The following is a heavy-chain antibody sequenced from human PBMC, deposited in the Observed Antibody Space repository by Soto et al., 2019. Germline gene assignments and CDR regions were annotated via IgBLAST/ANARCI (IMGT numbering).Heavy chain of an antibody. V-gene: IGHV3-23*01. CDR1: GFTFSSYA. Sequence: PGGSLRLSCAASGFTFSSYAMSRVRQAPGKGLEWVSAISGSGGSTYYADSVKGRFTISRDNSKNTLYLQMNSLRAEDTAVYYCAKTIFGVVMTPWFDPWGQGTRVTVSS. J-gene: IGHJ5*02. CDR2: ISGSGGST. D-gene: IGHD3-3*01. CDR3: AKTIFGVVMTPWFDP.